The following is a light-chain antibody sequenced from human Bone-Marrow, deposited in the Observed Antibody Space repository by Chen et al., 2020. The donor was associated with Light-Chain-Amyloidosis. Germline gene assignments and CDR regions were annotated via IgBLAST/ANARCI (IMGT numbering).Light chain of an antibody. CDR1: QSLLDSDAGNTY. V-gene: IGKV2-40*01. J-gene: IGKJ2*01. CDR3: MQRMEFPYT. Sequence: DTVMTQTPLSPPVTPGEPASISCRSSQSLLDSDAGNTYLDWYLQKPGQSPQLVIYTLSYRAPGVPDRFSGSGSGTDFTLKISRVEAEDVGVYYCMQRMEFPYTFGQGTKLQIK. CDR2: TLS.